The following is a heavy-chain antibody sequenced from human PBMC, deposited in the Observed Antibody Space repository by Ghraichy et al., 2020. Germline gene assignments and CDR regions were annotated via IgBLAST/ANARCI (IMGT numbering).Heavy chain of an antibody. J-gene: IGHJ6*02. D-gene: IGHD1-1*01. CDR2: IKQDGNEK. CDR3: ARPRQPYYYYAMDV. Sequence: LSITCAASGFTFSNYWMTWVRQAPGKGLEWVANIKQDGNEKYCVDSVKGRFTISRDNAKNSLYLQMNSLRAEDTAVYYCARPRQPYYYYAMDVWGQGTTVTVSS. V-gene: IGHV3-7*01. CDR1: GFTFSNYW.